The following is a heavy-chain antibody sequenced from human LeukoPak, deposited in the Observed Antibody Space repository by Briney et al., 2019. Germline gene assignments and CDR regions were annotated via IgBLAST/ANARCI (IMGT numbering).Heavy chain of an antibody. CDR3: ARHARDIVVVPAANFGY. CDR1: GGSISSYY. Sequence: PSETLSLTCTVSGGSISSYYWSWIRQPPGKGLEWIGYIYYSGSTNYNPSLKSRVTISVDTSKNQFSLKLSSVTAADTAVYYCARHARDIVVVPAANFGYWGQGTLVTVSS. V-gene: IGHV4-59*08. CDR2: IYYSGST. J-gene: IGHJ4*02. D-gene: IGHD2-2*01.